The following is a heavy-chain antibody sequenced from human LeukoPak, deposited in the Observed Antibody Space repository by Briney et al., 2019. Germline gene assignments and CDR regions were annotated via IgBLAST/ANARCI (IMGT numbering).Heavy chain of an antibody. D-gene: IGHD6-19*01. V-gene: IGHV4-34*01. CDR1: GGSFSGYY. CDR2: INHSGST. Sequence: RASETLSLTCAVYGGSFSGYYWSWIRQPPGKGLEWIGEINHSGSTNYNPSLKSRVTISVDTSKNQFSLKLSSVTAADTAVYYCARDSLYSSGWAFDYWGQGTLVTVSS. CDR3: ARDSLYSSGWAFDY. J-gene: IGHJ4*02.